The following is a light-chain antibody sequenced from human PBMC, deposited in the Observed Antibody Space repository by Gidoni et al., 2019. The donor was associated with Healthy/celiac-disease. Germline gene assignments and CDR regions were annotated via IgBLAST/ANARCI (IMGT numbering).Light chain of an antibody. J-gene: IGKJ2*01. V-gene: IGKV1-33*01. CDR3: QQYDNLPYT. Sequence: DIQMTQSPSSLSASVGDRVTITCQASQDISNDLNWYQQQPGKAPKLLIYDASNLETGVPSRVSGSGSGTDFTFTISSLQAEDIETYYWQQYDNLPYTFGEXTKLEIK. CDR1: QDISND. CDR2: DAS.